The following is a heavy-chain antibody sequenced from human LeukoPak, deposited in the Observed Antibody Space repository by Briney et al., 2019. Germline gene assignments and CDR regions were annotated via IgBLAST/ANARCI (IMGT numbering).Heavy chain of an antibody. J-gene: IGHJ4*02. CDR3: ARSFSIAVAGMGY. CDR1: GYTFTSYY. CDR2: MNPNSGNT. V-gene: IGHV1-8*02. Sequence: ASVKVSCKASGYTFTSYYMHWVRQATGQGLEWMGWMNPNSGNTGYAQKFQGRVTMTRNTSISTAYMELSSLRSEDTAVYYCARSFSIAVAGMGYWGQGTLVTVSS. D-gene: IGHD6-19*01.